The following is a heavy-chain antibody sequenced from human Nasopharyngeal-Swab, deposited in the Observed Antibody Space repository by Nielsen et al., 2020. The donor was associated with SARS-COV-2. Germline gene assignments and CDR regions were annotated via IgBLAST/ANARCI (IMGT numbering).Heavy chain of an antibody. D-gene: IGHD6-13*01. J-gene: IGHJ6*02. CDR1: GGTFSSYA. CDR2: IIPILGIA. Sequence: SVKVSCKASGGTFSSYAISWVRQAPGQGLEWIGRIIPILGIANYAQKFQGRVTITADKSTSTAYMELSSLRSEDTAVYYCARVKSPGYSSSWYRDYYGMDVWGQGTTVTVSS. V-gene: IGHV1-69*04. CDR3: ARVKSPGYSSSWYRDYYGMDV.